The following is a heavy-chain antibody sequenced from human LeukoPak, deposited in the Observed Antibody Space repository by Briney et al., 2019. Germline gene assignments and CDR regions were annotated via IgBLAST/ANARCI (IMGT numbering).Heavy chain of an antibody. CDR1: GFTFSSYG. CDR2: IWYDGSNK. Sequence: GGSLRLSCAASGFTFSSYGMHWVRQAPGKGLEWVAVIWYDGSNKYYADSVKGRFTISRDNSKNTLYLQMNSLRAEDTAVYYCARDLGEWLLASSPDYWGQGTLDTVSS. CDR3: ARDLGEWLLASSPDY. D-gene: IGHD3-3*01. J-gene: IGHJ4*02. V-gene: IGHV3-33*01.